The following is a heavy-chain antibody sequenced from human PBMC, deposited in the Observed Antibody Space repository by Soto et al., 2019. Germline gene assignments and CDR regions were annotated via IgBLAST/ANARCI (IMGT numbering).Heavy chain of an antibody. V-gene: IGHV4-34*01. Sequence: QVQLQQWGAGLLKPSETLSLTCAVYGGSFSGYYWSWIRQPPGKGLEWIGEINHSGSTNYNPSLTSRVTISVDPSKNQFSLKLSSVSAADPAVYYCARAAPRYCSGGSCYSGRAYWGQGTLVTVSS. CDR1: GGSFSGYY. D-gene: IGHD2-15*01. CDR2: INHSGST. J-gene: IGHJ4*02. CDR3: ARAAPRYCSGGSCYSGRAY.